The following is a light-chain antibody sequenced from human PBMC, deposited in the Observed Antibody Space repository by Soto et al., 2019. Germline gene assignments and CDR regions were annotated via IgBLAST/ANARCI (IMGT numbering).Light chain of an antibody. V-gene: IGLV3-21*02. CDR1: NIGSKS. Sequence: SYELTQPPSVSVAPGQTARFTCGGDNIGSKSVHWYQQKPGQAPVLVVYDDTGRPSGIPERFSGSNSGNTATLTISRVEAGDEADYYCQVGASSSEVIFGGGTKLTVL. CDR2: DDT. CDR3: QVGASSSEVI. J-gene: IGLJ2*01.